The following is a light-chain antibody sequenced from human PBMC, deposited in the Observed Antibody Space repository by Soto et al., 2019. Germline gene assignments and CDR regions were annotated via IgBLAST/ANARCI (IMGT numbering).Light chain of an antibody. CDR1: SSDVGGFDY. V-gene: IGLV2-14*01. CDR2: EVS. CDR3: SSYTGRTAWV. J-gene: IGLJ3*02. Sequence: QSALTQPASVSGSPGQSITISCTGASSDVGGFDYVSWSQQHPGKAPKLLIYEVSNRPSGVSNRFSASKSGNTASLTISGLQPEDEADYYCSSYTGRTAWVFGGGTQLTVL.